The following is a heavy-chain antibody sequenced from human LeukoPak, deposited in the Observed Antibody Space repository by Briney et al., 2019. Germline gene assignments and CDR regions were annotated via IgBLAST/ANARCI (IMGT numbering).Heavy chain of an antibody. CDR2: IFYSGNT. D-gene: IGHD3-22*01. J-gene: IGHJ4*02. CDR1: GGSISSSSYY. CDR3: ARRSSGGGLFDY. Sequence: SETLSLTCTVSGGSISSSSYYWGWIRQPPEKGLEWIGSIFYSGNTYYNASLKSRVTISVDTSKNHFSLKLSSVTSADTAVYYCARRSSGGGLFDYWGQGTLVTVSS. V-gene: IGHV4-39*02.